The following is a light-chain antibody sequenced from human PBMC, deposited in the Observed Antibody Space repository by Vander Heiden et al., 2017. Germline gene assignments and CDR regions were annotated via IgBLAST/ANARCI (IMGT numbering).Light chain of an antibody. CDR2: AAS. V-gene: IGKV1-17*01. CDR1: QGIRHD. CDR3: LQHKSDMWT. J-gene: IGKJ1*01. Sequence: DIQMPQSPSSLSASVGDRVTITCRASQGIRHDLGWYQQKPGKAPKRLIYAASSLQSGVPSRFSGRGSGTEFTLTISSLQPDDFATYYCLQHKSDMWTLGQGTKVEIK.